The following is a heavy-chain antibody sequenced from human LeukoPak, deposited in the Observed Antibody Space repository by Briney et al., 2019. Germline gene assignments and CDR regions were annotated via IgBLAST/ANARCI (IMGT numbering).Heavy chain of an antibody. V-gene: IGHV3-48*02. J-gene: IGHJ3*02. CDR1: GFTFSSFI. CDR3: AREGYYGAFDI. CDR2: IGDNSAI. D-gene: IGHD3-10*01. Sequence: GGSLRLSCAASGFTFSSFIMNWVHQAPGKGLEWVSYIGDNSAIYYADSVKSRFTISRDNAKNSLSLQMNSLRDEDTAVYYCAREGYYGAFDIWGQGTMVTVSS.